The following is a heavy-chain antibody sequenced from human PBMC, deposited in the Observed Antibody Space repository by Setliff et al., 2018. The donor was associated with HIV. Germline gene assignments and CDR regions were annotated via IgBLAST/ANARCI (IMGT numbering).Heavy chain of an antibody. Sequence: NPSETLSLTCAVYGGSFSGYYWSWIRQPPGKGLEWIGEINHSGSTNYNPSLKSRVTISGDTSKNQFSLKLSSVTVADTAVYYCRVGETAVDDLVYFDYWGQGTLVTVSS. CDR1: GGSFSGYY. CDR2: INHSGST. D-gene: IGHD5-18*01. J-gene: IGHJ4*02. V-gene: IGHV4-34*01. CDR3: RVGETAVDDLVYFDY.